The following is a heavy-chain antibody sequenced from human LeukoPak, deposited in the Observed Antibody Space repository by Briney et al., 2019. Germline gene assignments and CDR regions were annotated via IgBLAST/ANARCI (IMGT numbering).Heavy chain of an antibody. CDR3: ARDHRGSSGYPYYFDY. CDR1: GFTFSSYS. Sequence: PGGSLRLSCAASGFTFSSYSMNWVRQAPGKGLEWVSSISSSSSYIYYADSVKGRFTISRDNAKNSLYLQMNSLRAEDTAVYYCARDHRGSSGYPYYFDYWGQGTLVTVSS. CDR2: ISSSSSYI. D-gene: IGHD3-22*01. J-gene: IGHJ4*02. V-gene: IGHV3-21*01.